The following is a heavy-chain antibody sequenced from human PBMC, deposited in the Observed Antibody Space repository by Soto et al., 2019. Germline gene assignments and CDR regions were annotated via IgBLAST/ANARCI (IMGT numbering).Heavy chain of an antibody. CDR3: ARLKQDYAVA. CDR2: MNPNSGNT. CDR1: GYTFTSYD. J-gene: IGHJ5*02. Sequence: QAQLVQSWAEVKKPGASAKVSCKASGYTFTSYDINWVRLATGQGRARMGWMNPNSGNTAYAKKFQGRVTMTRNTYISTAYMELSSLRSEDTAVYYCARLKQDYAVAWGQGTLVTVSS. V-gene: IGHV1-8*01. D-gene: IGHD3-16*01.